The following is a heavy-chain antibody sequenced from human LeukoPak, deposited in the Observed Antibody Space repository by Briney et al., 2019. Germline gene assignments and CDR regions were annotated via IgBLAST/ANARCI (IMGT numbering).Heavy chain of an antibody. J-gene: IGHJ4*02. CDR3: ARGASRSFDS. CDR1: GGTFSSYA. Sequence: ASVKVSCKASGGTFSSYAINWVRQATGQGLEWMGWMNPNSGNSGYTQKFQGRVTLTRDTSITTAYMELSSLRSEDTAVYFCARGASRSFDSWGQGTLVTVSS. CDR2: MNPNSGNS. V-gene: IGHV1-8*03.